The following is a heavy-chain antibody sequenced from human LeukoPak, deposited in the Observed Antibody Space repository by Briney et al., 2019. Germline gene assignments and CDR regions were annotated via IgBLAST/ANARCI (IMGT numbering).Heavy chain of an antibody. J-gene: IGHJ4*02. CDR3: ATGYYDFWSGYYKGIDY. CDR2: IYPGDSDT. V-gene: IGHV5-51*01. Sequence: GESLKISCKGSGYSFTSYWIGWVRQMPGKGLEWMGLIYPGDSDTRYSPSFQGQVTISADKSISTAYLQWSSLKASDTAMYYCATGYYDFWSGYYKGIDYWGQGTLVTVSS. D-gene: IGHD3-3*01. CDR1: GYSFTSYW.